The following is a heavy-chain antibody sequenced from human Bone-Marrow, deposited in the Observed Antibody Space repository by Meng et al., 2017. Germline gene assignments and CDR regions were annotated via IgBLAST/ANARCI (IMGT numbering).Heavy chain of an antibody. V-gene: IGHV1-69*05. D-gene: IGHD5-12*01. CDR2: IIPIFGTA. CDR3: ARAGRGVRGYSGYALNQFLMFDY. Sequence: SVKVSCKASGYTFTSYGISWVRQAPGQGLEGMGGIIPIFGTANYAQKFQGRVTITTDESTSTAYMELISLGSEDTAVYYCARAGRGVRGYSGYALNQFLMFDYWGQGTLVTVSS. J-gene: IGHJ4*02. CDR1: GYTFTSYG.